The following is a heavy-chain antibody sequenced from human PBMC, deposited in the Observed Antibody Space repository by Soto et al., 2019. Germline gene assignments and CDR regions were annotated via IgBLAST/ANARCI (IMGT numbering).Heavy chain of an antibody. CDR3: APHTLDTGMPSGY. CDR1: GYTFTNYG. CDR2: IGGYKGNT. V-gene: IGHV1-18*01. D-gene: IGHD5-18*01. J-gene: IGHJ4*02. Sequence: QVQLVQSGAEVREPGASVKVSCKASGYTFTNYGVSWVRQAPGQGLEWMGWIGGYKGNTNYAQKLQGRVTLTTDTSTSTAYMEPRCLRSDDTAVYYCAPHTLDTGMPSGYWGQGTLVTVSS.